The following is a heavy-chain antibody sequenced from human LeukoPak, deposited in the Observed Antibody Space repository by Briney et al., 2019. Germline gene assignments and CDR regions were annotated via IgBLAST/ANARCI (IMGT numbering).Heavy chain of an antibody. D-gene: IGHD2-15*01. V-gene: IGHV4-59*01. CDR3: ARDRGVYCSGGSCLKSGMDV. CDR1: GGSISSYY. Sequence: SETLSLTCTVSGGSISSYYWSWIRQPPGKGLEWIGYIYYSWSTNYNPSLKSRVTISVDTSKNQFSLKLSSVTAADTAVYYCARDRGVYCSGGSCLKSGMDVWGQGTTVTVSS. J-gene: IGHJ6*02. CDR2: IYYSWST.